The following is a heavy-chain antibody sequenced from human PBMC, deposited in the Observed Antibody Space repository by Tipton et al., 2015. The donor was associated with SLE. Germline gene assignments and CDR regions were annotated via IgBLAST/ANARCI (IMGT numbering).Heavy chain of an antibody. CDR1: GFTFSTYA. D-gene: IGHD3-10*01. CDR2: ISGSGSST. J-gene: IGHJ4*02. V-gene: IGHV3-23*01. Sequence: SLRLSCVASGFTFSTYAMSWVRQAPGKGLEWVSSISGSGSSTYYADSVKGRFTISRDNSKNTLYLQMNSLRAEDTAVYYCAKRGGDCWGQGTLVTVFS. CDR3: AKRGGDC.